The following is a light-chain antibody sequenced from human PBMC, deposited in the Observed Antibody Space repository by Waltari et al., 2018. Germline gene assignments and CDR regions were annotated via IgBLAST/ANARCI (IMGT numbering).Light chain of an antibody. CDR1: SRDLGSYTV. J-gene: IGLJ3*02. CDR2: GVN. CDR3: SSYAGSVV. Sequence: QSALTQPASVSGSPGQSITISCTGSSRDLGSYTVVSWYQHHPGKAPKLLIYGVNNRPSGVSNRFSGSKSGNTASLTISGLQAEDEADYYCSSYAGSVVFGGGTKLTVL. V-gene: IGLV2-23*02.